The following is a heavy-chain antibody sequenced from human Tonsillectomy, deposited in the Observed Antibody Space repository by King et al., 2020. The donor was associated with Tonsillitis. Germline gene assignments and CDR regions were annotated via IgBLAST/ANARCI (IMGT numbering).Heavy chain of an antibody. D-gene: IGHD3-10*01. CDR3: ARRGRGGNDAFDI. CDR1: GGSISNGPYY. V-gene: IGHV4-61*02. Sequence: VQLQESGPGLVKPSQTLSLTCTVSGGSISNGPYYGSWIRQPAGKGLEWIGRVYNSGTTNYNPPLKRRVTISIHTSKNQFSLKLSSGTAEDTAVYYCARRGRGGNDAFDIWGQGTMVTVSS. J-gene: IGHJ3*02. CDR2: VYNSGTT.